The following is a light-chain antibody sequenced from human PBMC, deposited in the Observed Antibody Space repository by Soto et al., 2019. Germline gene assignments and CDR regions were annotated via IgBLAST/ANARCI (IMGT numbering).Light chain of an antibody. Sequence: EIVLTQSPGTLSLSPGERATLSCRASQSVSTYLSWYQQRPGQAPRLLIYDASYRATDIPPRFSGSGSGTDFTLTISSLEPEDFAVYYCQQRRSWPPTITFGQGTRLENK. CDR1: QSVSTY. CDR3: QQRRSWPPTIT. J-gene: IGKJ5*01. CDR2: DAS. V-gene: IGKV3-11*01.